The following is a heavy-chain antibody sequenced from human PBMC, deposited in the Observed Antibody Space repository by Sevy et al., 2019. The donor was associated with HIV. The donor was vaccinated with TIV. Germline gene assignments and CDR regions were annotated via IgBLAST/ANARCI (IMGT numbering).Heavy chain of an antibody. CDR3: AGENAWGRCYS. J-gene: IGHJ4*02. CDR2: IYYSGHI. CDR1: GGSITSLY. D-gene: IGHD1-26*01. V-gene: IGHV4-59*08. Sequence: SETLSLTCTVSGGSITSLYWNWIRQPPGKGLEWIANIYYSGHINYNPSLKSRVTLSLDTSNNQFSLRHSSVTAADTAMYYCAGENAWGRCYSWGQGTLVTVSS.